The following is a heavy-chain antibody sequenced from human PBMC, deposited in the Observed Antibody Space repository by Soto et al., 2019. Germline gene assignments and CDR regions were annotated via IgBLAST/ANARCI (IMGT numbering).Heavy chain of an antibody. CDR3: AHRLVSVWNLDALDI. D-gene: IGHD6-19*01. V-gene: IGHV2-5*01. CDR1: GFSLSTSGVG. CDR2: IYWNDDK. J-gene: IGHJ3*02. Sequence: QITLKESGPTLVKPTQTLTLTCTFSGFSLSTSGVGVGWIRQPPGKALEWPALIYWNDDKRYGPALKSRLPNXXDXSXXQVVLTKTNTDPVDTATYYCAHRLVSVWNLDALDIWGQGTMLTASS.